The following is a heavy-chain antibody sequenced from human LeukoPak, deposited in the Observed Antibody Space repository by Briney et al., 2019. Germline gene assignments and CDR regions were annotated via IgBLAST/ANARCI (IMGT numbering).Heavy chain of an antibody. D-gene: IGHD6-19*01. V-gene: IGHV3-48*02. J-gene: IGHJ4*02. CDR1: GFTFSSYS. CDR3: ARAMRIAVAGTDY. CDR2: ITSSSTTM. Sequence: GGSLRLSCAASGFTFSSYSMIWVHQAPGKGLEWVSSITSSSTTMYYADSVKGRFTISRDNAKSSLFLQLNSLTEGDTAVYYCARAMRIAVAGTDYWGQGTLVTVSS.